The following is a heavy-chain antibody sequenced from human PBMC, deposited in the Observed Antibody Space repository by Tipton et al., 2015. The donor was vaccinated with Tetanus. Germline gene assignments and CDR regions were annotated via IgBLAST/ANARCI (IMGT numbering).Heavy chain of an antibody. J-gene: IGHJ3*02. CDR3: AREGAPRAFDI. Sequence: TLSLTCSVSGDSISSGGHYWGWIRQHPGKGLEWIGNIHYSGSTFYSPSLKSRVTISVDTSKNQFSLKLNSVTAADTAVYYCAREGAPRAFDIWGQGTMVTVSS. CDR2: IHYSGST. CDR1: GDSISSGGHY. V-gene: IGHV4-31*03.